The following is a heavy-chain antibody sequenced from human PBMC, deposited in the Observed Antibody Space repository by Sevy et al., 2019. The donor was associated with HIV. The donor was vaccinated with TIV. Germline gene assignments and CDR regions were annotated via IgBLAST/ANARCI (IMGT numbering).Heavy chain of an antibody. CDR1: GFTFSSYV. D-gene: IGHD6-19*01. CDR2: ISGSGGST. J-gene: IGHJ4*02. V-gene: IGHV3-23*01. CDR3: AKDPGSGWSYDY. Sequence: WGSLRLSCAASGFTFSSYVMSWVRQAPGKGLEWVSAISGSGGSTYYADSVKGRFTISRDNSKNTLYLQMNSLRAEDTAVYYCAKDPGSGWSYDYWGQGTLVTVSS.